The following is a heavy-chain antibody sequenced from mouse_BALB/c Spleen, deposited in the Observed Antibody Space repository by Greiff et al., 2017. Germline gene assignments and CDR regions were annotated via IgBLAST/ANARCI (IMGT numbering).Heavy chain of an antibody. CDR3: ARGLRYFDY. J-gene: IGHJ2*01. V-gene: IGHV14-3*02. CDR1: GFNIKDTY. Sequence: EVKLLESGAELVKPGASVKLSCTASGFNIKDTYMHWVKQRPEQGLEWIGRIDPANGNTKYDPKFQGKATITADTSSNTAYLQLSSLTSEDTAVYYCARGLRYFDYWGQGTTLTVSS. D-gene: IGHD3-1*01. CDR2: IDPANGNT.